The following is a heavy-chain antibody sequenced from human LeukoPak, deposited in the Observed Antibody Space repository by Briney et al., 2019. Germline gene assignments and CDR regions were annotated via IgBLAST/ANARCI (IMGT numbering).Heavy chain of an antibody. CDR3: ARTPYCTGGSCYGIDY. J-gene: IGHJ4*02. D-gene: IGHD2-15*01. V-gene: IGHV4-61*02. Sequence: SQTLSLTCTVPGGSISSGSFYWSWIRQPAGKGLEWIGRVYTSGSTNYNPSLKSRVTISVDTSNNQFSLKLSSVTAADTAVYYCARTPYCTGGSCYGIDYWGQGTLVTVSS. CDR1: GGSISSGSFY. CDR2: VYTSGST.